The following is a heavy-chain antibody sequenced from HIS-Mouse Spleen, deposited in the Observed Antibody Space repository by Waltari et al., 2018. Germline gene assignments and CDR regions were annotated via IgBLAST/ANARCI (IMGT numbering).Heavy chain of an antibody. D-gene: IGHD6-19*01. J-gene: IGHJ4*02. CDR1: GFTLRSYG. Sequence: QVQLVESGGGVVQPGRSLRLSCAASGFTLRSYGMPWVRQAPGKGLEWVAVISNDGSNKYYADSVKGRFSISRDNSKNTLYLQMNSLRAEDTAVYYCAKASSGWLDYWGQGTLVTVSS. CDR2: ISNDGSNK. CDR3: AKASSGWLDY. V-gene: IGHV3-30*18.